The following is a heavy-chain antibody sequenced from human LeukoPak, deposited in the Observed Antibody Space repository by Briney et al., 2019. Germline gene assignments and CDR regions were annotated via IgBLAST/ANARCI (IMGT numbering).Heavy chain of an antibody. D-gene: IGHD3-16*02. CDR1: GGSLSSGSYY. Sequence: SETLSLTCTVSGGSLSSGSYYWSWIRQPAGKGLEGIGRIYTSGSTNYNPSLKSRLTKSVGTTKNQFSLNLSSVTAADTAVYYCARECIMITFGGVIAYNWFDPWGQGTLVTVSS. J-gene: IGHJ5*02. CDR2: IYTSGST. V-gene: IGHV4-61*02. CDR3: ARECIMITFGGVIAYNWFDP.